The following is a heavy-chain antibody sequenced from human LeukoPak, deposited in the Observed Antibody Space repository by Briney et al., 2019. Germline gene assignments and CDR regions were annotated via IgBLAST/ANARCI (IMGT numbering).Heavy chain of an antibody. V-gene: IGHV4-61*02. CDR1: GGSISSGSYY. Sequence: PSETLSLTCTVSGGSISSGSYYWSWIRQPAGKGLEWIGRIYTSGSTNYNPSLKSRVTISVDTSKNQFSLKLSSVTAADTAVYYCAYRRYCSSTSCPPYFQHWGQGTLVTVSS. CDR2: IYTSGST. D-gene: IGHD2-2*01. CDR3: AYRRYCSSTSCPPYFQH. J-gene: IGHJ1*01.